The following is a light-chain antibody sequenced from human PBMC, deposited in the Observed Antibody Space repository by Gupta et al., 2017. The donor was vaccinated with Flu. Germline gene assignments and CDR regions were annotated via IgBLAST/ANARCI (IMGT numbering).Light chain of an antibody. CDR1: QSLLHSNGYNY. Sequence: DIVMTQSPLSLHVTPGEPASISCRSSQSLLHSNGYNYLDWYLQKPGQSPQLLIYLGSNRASGVPDRFSRSGSGTDFTLKISRVEAEDVGVYYCRQALQTPLTFGGGTKLEIK. CDR3: RQALQTPLT. J-gene: IGKJ4*01. V-gene: IGKV2-28*01. CDR2: LGS.